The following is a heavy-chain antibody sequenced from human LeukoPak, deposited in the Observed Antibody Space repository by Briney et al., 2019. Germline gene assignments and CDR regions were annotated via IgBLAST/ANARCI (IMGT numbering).Heavy chain of an antibody. CDR3: AREDSEAFDI. CDR2: ISSSSSYI. V-gene: IGHV3-21*01. CDR1: GFTFSSYS. J-gene: IGHJ3*02. D-gene: IGHD2-15*01. Sequence: GGSLRLSCAASGFTFSSYSMNWVRQAPGKGLEWVSSISSSSSYIYYADSVKGRFTISRDNAKNTLYLQMNSLRAEDTAVYYCAREDSEAFDIWGQGTMVTVSS.